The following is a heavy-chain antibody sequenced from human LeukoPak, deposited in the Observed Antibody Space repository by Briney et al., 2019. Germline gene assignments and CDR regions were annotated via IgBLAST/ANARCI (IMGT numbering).Heavy chain of an antibody. J-gene: IGHJ4*02. Sequence: PGGSLRLSCAASGFTFSSYGMNWVRQAPGKGLEWVATISTSGGSTYYADFVKGRFTISRDNSKNTLYLQMNSLRAEDTAVYYCAKNGHGSGSYYPRTKYYFDYWGQGTLVTVSS. CDR3: AKNGHGSGSYYPRTKYYFDY. CDR2: ISTSGGST. CDR1: GFTFSSYG. V-gene: IGHV3-23*01. D-gene: IGHD3-10*01.